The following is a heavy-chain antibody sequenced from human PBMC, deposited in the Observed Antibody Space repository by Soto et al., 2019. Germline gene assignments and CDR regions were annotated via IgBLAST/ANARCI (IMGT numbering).Heavy chain of an antibody. CDR1: GFTFSSYA. D-gene: IGHD1-1*01. CDR2: ISGSGGST. J-gene: IGHJ6*02. Sequence: GSLRLSCAASGFTFSSYAMSWVRQAPGKGLEWVSAISGSGGSTDYADSVKGRFTISRDNSKNTLYLQMNSLRAEDTAEYYCAKAAAPNSFYYYHGTDVWGQGTTVTVSS. V-gene: IGHV3-23*01. CDR3: AKAAAPNSFYYYHGTDV.